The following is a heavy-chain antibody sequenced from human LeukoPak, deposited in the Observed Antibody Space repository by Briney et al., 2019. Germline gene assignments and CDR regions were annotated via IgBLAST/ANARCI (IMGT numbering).Heavy chain of an antibody. CDR3: TTLTTVTTGDPRW. Sequence: GGSLRLSCAASGFIVSGYHMDWVRQAPGKGLEWVSAISGSGGSTYYADSVKGRFTISRDNSKNTLYLQMNSLKTEDTAVYYCTTLTTVTTGDPRWWGQGTLVTVSS. D-gene: IGHD4-17*01. CDR2: ISGSGGST. V-gene: IGHV3-23*01. J-gene: IGHJ4*02. CDR1: GFIVSGYH.